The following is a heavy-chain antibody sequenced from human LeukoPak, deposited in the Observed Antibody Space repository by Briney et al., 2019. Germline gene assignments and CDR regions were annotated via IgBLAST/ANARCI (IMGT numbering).Heavy chain of an antibody. J-gene: IGHJ4*02. CDR2: ISTSSSGM. V-gene: IGHV3-21*01. CDR1: GFTFSSYS. D-gene: IGHD6-19*01. CDR3: ARGSSGWYSGY. Sequence: PGGSLRLSCAASGFTFSSYSMSWVRQAPGKGLEWVSSISTSSSGMYYADSVQGRFTISRDNAKNSLYLQMNSLRAEDTAMYYCARGSSGWYSGYWGQGTLVTVSS.